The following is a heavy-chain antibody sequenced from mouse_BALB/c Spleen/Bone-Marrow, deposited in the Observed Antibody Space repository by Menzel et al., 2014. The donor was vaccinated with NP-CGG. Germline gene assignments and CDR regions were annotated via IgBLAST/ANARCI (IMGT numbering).Heavy chain of an antibody. V-gene: IGHV5-6-3*01. D-gene: IGHD2-3*01. J-gene: IGHJ4*01. CDR1: GLTFSSYG. CDR3: ARDGYYVFYAMDY. Sequence: VMLVESGGGLVQPGGSLKLSCAASGLTFSSYGMSWVRQTPDKRLELVATINSNGGSTYYPDSVKGRFTISRDNAKNTLFLQMSSLKSEDTAMYYCARDGYYVFYAMDYWGQGTSVTVSS. CDR2: INSNGGST.